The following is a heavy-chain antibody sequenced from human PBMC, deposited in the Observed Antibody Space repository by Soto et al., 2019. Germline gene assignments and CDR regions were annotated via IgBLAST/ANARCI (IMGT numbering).Heavy chain of an antibody. D-gene: IGHD4-17*01. CDR2: ISSSSSYI. V-gene: IGHV3-21*01. CDR3: ARESRTVTTLFYYYYGMDV. Sequence: LRLSCAASGFTFSSYSMNWVRQAPGKGLEWVSSISSSSSYIYYADSVKGRFTISRDNAKNSLYLQMNSLRAEDTAVYYCARESRTVTTLFYYYYGMDVWGQGTTVTVSS. CDR1: GFTFSSYS. J-gene: IGHJ6*02.